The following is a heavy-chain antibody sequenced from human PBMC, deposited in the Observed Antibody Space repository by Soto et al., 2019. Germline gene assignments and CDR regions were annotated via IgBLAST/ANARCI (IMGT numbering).Heavy chain of an antibody. CDR1: GFTFSSYA. V-gene: IGHV3-30-3*01. CDR2: ISYDGSNK. CDR3: ATAARNYYGMDV. J-gene: IGHJ6*02. Sequence: GGSLRLSCAASGFTFSSYAMHWVRQAPGKGLEWVAVISYDGSNKYYADSVKGRFTISRDNSKNTLYLQMNSLRAEDTAVYYCATAARNYYGMDVWGQGTTVTVSS.